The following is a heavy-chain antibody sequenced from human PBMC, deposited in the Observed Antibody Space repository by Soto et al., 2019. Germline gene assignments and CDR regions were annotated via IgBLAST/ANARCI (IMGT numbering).Heavy chain of an antibody. D-gene: IGHD6-19*01. J-gene: IGHJ4*02. CDR1: GGSISSSSYF. CDR2: IYYTGST. V-gene: IGHV4-39*01. Sequence: QLQLQESGPGLVKPSETLSLTCAVSGGSISSSSYFWGYIRQPPGKGLEWIGTIYYTGSTYYNPSLRSRVAMSVGTSKTPFSLKLSSVTAADTAVYYCARRGGAVVGPSRFDSWGQGTLVTVSS. CDR3: ARRGGAVVGPSRFDS.